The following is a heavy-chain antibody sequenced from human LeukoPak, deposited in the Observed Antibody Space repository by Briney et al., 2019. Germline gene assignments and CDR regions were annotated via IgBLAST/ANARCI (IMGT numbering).Heavy chain of an antibody. D-gene: IGHD3-16*01. CDR1: GFTFSSYS. J-gene: IGHJ4*02. CDR2: ISSTSSAI. CDR3: ARVIGSYGDSAY. V-gene: IGHV3-48*04. Sequence: GGSLRLSCAASGFTFSSYSMNWVRQAPGKGLEWLSYISSTSSAIYYADSLKGRFTISRDNAKNSLYLQMDSLGAEDTVVYYCARVIGSYGDSAYWGQGTLVTVSS.